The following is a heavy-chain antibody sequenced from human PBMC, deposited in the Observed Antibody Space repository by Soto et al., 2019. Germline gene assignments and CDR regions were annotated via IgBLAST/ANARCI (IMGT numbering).Heavy chain of an antibody. V-gene: IGHV4-31*03. Sequence: SETLSLTCTVSGGSISSGGYYWSWIRQHPGKGLEWIGYIYYSGSTYYNPSLKSRVTISVDTSKNQFSLKLSSVTAADTAVYYCARQDDFWSGYYFDYWGQGTLVTSPQ. D-gene: IGHD3-3*01. J-gene: IGHJ4*02. CDR3: ARQDDFWSGYYFDY. CDR2: IYYSGST. CDR1: GGSISSGGYY.